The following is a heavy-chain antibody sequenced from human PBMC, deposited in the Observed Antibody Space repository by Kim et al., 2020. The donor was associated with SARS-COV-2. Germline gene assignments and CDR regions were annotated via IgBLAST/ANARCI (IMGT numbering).Heavy chain of an antibody. CDR3: AGEAVAGSFDY. CDR2: INGGNGNT. V-gene: IGHV1-3*01. J-gene: IGHJ4*02. CDR1: GYTFTTFA. Sequence: ASVKVSCKASGYTFTTFALYWVRRAPGQRLEWMGWINGGNGNTRYSQKFQARVSITRDTSATTAYLELSGLRSEDTAVYYCAGEAVAGSFDYWGQGTLVTVSS. D-gene: IGHD6-19*01.